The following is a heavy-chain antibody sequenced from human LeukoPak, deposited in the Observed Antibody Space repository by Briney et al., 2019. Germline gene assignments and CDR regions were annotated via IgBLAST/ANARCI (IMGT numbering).Heavy chain of an antibody. Sequence: PGGSLRLCCAASGFTFSSYAMHWVRQAPGKGLEWVAVISYDGSNKYYADSVKGRFTISRDNAKTSLYLQMNSLRAEDTAVYYCARVFLIVAAGTVDYWGQGTLVTVSS. CDR3: ARVFLIVAAGTVDY. CDR1: GFTFSSYA. CDR2: ISYDGSNK. D-gene: IGHD6-13*01. V-gene: IGHV3-30-3*01. J-gene: IGHJ4*02.